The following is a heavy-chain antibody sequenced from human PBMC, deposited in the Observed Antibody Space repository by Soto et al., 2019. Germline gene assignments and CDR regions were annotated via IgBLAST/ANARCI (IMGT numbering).Heavy chain of an antibody. CDR2: IYYSGST. CDR3: ARVDGDFWSGYRNWFDP. J-gene: IGHJ5*02. Sequence: SETLSLTCTVSGGSVSSGSYYWSWIRQPPGKGLEWIGYIYYSGSTNYNPSLKSRVTISVDTSKNQFSLKLSSVTAADTAVYYCARVDGDFWSGYRNWFDPWGQGTLVTVSS. V-gene: IGHV4-61*01. D-gene: IGHD3-3*01. CDR1: GGSVSSGSYY.